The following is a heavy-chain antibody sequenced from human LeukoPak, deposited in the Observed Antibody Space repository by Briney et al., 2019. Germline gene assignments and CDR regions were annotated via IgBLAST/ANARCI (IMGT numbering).Heavy chain of an antibody. CDR2: ISWNSGSI. CDR3: AKESQDGYEPSYFDY. Sequence: GGSLRLSCAASGFTFDDYAMHWVRQAPGKGLEWVSGISWNSGSIGYADSVKGRFTISRDNAKNSLYLQMNSLRAEDTALYYCAKESQDGYEPSYFDYWGQGTLVTVSS. CDR1: GFTFDDYA. J-gene: IGHJ4*02. D-gene: IGHD5-24*01. V-gene: IGHV3-9*01.